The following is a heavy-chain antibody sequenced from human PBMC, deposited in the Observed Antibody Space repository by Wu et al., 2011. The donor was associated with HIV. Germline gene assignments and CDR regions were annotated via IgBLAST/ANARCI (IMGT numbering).Heavy chain of an antibody. J-gene: IGHJ3*02. CDR3: ARALIYYDSSGPGAFDI. D-gene: IGHD3-22*01. Sequence: SGGSTYYADSVKGRFTISRDNSKNTLYLQMNSLRAEDTAVYYCARALIYYDSSGPGAFDIWGQGTMVTVSS. V-gene: IGHV3-53*01. CDR2: SGGST.